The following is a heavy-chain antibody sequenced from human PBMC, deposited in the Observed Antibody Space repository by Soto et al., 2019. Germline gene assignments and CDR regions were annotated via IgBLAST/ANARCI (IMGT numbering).Heavy chain of an antibody. D-gene: IGHD2-15*01. CDR3: AKDRVGCSGGSCYSYGYYFDY. V-gene: IGHV3-23*01. CDR2: ISGSGGST. CDR1: GFTFSSYA. Sequence: GGSLRLSCAASGFTFSSYAMSWVRQAPGKGLEWVSAISGSGGSTYYADSVKGRFTISRDNSKNTLYLQMNSLRAEDTAVYYCAKDRVGCSGGSCYSYGYYFDYWGQGTLVTVSS. J-gene: IGHJ4*02.